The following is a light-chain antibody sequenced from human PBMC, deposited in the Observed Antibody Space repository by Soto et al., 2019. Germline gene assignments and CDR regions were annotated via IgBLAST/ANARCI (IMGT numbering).Light chain of an antibody. CDR2: AAS. J-gene: IGKJ1*01. CDR1: QVIRND. CDR3: VQHNNYPRT. Sequence: DIQMTQSPSSLSASVGYRFTITCGASQVIRNDLAWYQQKPGKAPKRLIYAASSLQSGVPSRFSGSGSGTEFTLTISSLQPEDFATYYCVQHNNYPRTFGQGTTGDIK. V-gene: IGKV1-17*01.